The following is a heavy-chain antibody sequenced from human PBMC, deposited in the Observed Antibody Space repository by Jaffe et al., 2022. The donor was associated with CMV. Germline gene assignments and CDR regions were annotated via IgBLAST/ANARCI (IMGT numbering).Heavy chain of an antibody. J-gene: IGHJ4*02. Sequence: QVHLVQSGAEVKKPGASVKISCKASEYTFTNYYIHWVRQAPGHGLEWMGIINPTGGSTTYAQKFQGRVTMTRDTSTSTVYMEVSSLRSEDTAIFYCARDSRGFLDSWGQGTLVTVSS. D-gene: IGHD3-22*01. CDR1: EYTFTNYY. V-gene: IGHV1-46*01. CDR2: INPTGGST. CDR3: ARDSRGFLDS.